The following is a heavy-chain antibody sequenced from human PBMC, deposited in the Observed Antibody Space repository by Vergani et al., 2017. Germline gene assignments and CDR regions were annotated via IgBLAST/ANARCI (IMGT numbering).Heavy chain of an antibody. CDR1: GFKFRDHY. CDR2: ISPGASTV. D-gene: IGHD1-1*01. CDR3: KKNPGRSTTRHCNAMDV. Sequence: LEESGGGSVKPGGSLRLSCAASGFKFRDHYMSWIRQAPGKGLEWVSHISPGASTVAFTDSVTGRFTVSRDNDNKCLTLDMTTLRVEDTAVYYCKKNPGRSTTRHCNAMDVWRQGTSVTVSS. J-gene: IGHJ6*02. V-gene: IGHV3-11*04.